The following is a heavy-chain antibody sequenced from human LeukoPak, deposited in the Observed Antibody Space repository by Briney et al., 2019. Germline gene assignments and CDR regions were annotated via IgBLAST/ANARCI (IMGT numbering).Heavy chain of an antibody. CDR2: VSRSSRFI. Sequence: GGSLRLSCAASGFTFSTYSMNWVRQAPGKGLEWVSSVSRSSRFIFYADSVQGRFTISRDDAKDSLFLQMNSLRAEDTAVYYCARVSDAFDYFFDSWGQGTLVTVSS. CDR1: GFTFSTYS. V-gene: IGHV3-21*01. D-gene: IGHD5-12*01. CDR3: ARVSDAFDYFFDS. J-gene: IGHJ4*02.